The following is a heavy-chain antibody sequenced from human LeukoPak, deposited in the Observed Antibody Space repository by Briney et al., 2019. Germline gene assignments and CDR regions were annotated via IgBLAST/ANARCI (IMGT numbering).Heavy chain of an antibody. V-gene: IGHV5-51*01. Sequence: GESLKISCKGSGYSFTSYWIGWGRQMPGKGLEWMGIIYPGDSDTRYSPSFQGQVTISADKSISTAYLQWSSLKASDTAMYYCARNLLVVVPAAPNPYYYYGMDVWGQGTTVTVSS. D-gene: IGHD2-2*01. J-gene: IGHJ6*02. CDR2: IYPGDSDT. CDR3: ARNLLVVVPAAPNPYYYYGMDV. CDR1: GYSFTSYW.